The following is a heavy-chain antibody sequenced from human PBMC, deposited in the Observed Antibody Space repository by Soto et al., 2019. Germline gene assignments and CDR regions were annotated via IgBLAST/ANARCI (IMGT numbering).Heavy chain of an antibody. CDR1: GFTFSSYA. J-gene: IGHJ4*02. CDR2: ISYDGSNK. CDR3: ARDRRRGAAAGPLDY. V-gene: IGHV3-30-3*01. D-gene: IGHD6-13*01. Sequence: GGSLRLSCAASGFTFSSYAMHWVRQAPGKGLERVAVISYDGSNKYYADSVKGRFTISRDNSKNTLYLQMNSLRAEDTAVYYCARDRRRGAAAGPLDYWGQGTLVTVSS.